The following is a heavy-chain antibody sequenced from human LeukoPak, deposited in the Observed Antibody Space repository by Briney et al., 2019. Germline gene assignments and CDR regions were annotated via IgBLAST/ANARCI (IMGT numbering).Heavy chain of an antibody. CDR1: GGSISSGGYY. CDR2: IYYIGST. D-gene: IGHD3-22*01. V-gene: IGHV4-31*03. CDR3: ARDAYYYDSSGYYFPYGMDV. Sequence: SQTLSLTCTVSGGSISSGGYYWSWIRQHPGKGLEWIGYIYYIGSTYYNPSLKSRVTISVDTSKNQFSLKLSSVTAADTAVYYCARDAYYYDSSGYYFPYGMDVWGQGTTVTVPS. J-gene: IGHJ6*02.